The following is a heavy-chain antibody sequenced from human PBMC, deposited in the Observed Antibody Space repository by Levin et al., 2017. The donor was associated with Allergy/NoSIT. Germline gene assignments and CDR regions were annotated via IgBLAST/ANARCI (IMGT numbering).Heavy chain of an antibody. J-gene: IGHJ5*02. CDR1: GYTFTGYY. CDR3: ARVSRTMVRGVIAGKFDP. CDR2: INPNSGGT. Sequence: ASVKVSCKASGYTFTGYYMHWVRQAPGQGLEWMGWINPNSGGTNYAQKFQGRVTMTRDTSISTAYMELSRLRSDDTAVYYCARVSRTMVRGVIAGKFDPWGQGTLVTVSS. D-gene: IGHD3-10*01. V-gene: IGHV1-2*02.